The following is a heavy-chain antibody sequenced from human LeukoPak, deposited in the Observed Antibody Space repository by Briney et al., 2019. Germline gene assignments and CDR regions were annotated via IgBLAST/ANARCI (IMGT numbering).Heavy chain of an antibody. J-gene: IGHJ4*02. CDR1: GDSVSINSAA. CDR3: VREDCTGGSCYSGFDY. CDR2: TYYRSKWYN. D-gene: IGHD2-15*01. V-gene: IGHV6-1*01. Sequence: SQTLSLTCAISGDSVSINSAAWNWIRQSPSRGLEWLGRTYYRSKWYNDYAVSVKSRITINPDTSKNQFSLQLDSVTPEDTAVYFCVREDCTGGSCYSGFDYWAQGTLVTVSS.